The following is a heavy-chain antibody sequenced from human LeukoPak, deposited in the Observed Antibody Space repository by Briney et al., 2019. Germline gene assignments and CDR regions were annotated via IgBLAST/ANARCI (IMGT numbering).Heavy chain of an antibody. Sequence: GGSLRLSCTASGFNFGIYGMHWVRQAPGKGLEWVAVMWDDGTNEYYVESVKGRFTISRDNGKKSLFLQMNSLRAEDTGVYYCARDGVTSSVAYWGQGTLVTVSS. D-gene: IGHD2-21*02. CDR1: GFNFGIYG. CDR3: ARDGVTSSVAY. CDR2: MWDDGTNE. V-gene: IGHV3-33*01. J-gene: IGHJ4*02.